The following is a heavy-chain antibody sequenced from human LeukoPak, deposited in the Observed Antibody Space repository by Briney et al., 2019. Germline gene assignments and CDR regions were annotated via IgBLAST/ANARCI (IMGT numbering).Heavy chain of an antibody. CDR2: IRYDGIYK. CDR3: VKDSSKIRKFIVATKGYFDY. V-gene: IGHV3-30*02. D-gene: IGHD5-12*01. Sequence: GGSLRLSCAASGFTFSSYGMHWVRQARGKGLECLAFIRYDGIYKKYLDSLKVRFTISRDNSKNTLYLQSNSLRAEDTAVYYCVKDSSKIRKFIVATKGYFDYWGQGILVTVSS. J-gene: IGHJ4*02. CDR1: GFTFSSYG.